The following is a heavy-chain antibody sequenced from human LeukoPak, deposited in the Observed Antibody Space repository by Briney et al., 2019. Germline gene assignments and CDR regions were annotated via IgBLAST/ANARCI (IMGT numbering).Heavy chain of an antibody. Sequence: SETLSLTCTVSGGSISSYYWSWIRQPAGKGLEWIGRIYTSGSTNYNPSLKSRVTMSVDTSKNQFSLKLSSVTAADTAVYYCARGSVAYCSGGSCYEDYWGQGTLVAVSS. D-gene: IGHD2-15*01. CDR1: GGSISSYY. CDR3: ARGSVAYCSGGSCYEDY. CDR2: IYTSGST. V-gene: IGHV4-4*07. J-gene: IGHJ4*02.